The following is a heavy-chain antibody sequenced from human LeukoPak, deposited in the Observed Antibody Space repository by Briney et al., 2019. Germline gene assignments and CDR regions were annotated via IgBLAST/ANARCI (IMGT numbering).Heavy chain of an antibody. V-gene: IGHV4-59*12. J-gene: IGHJ4*02. CDR3: ARARIAARRGEKGVTFDY. CDR2: IYYSGST. CDR1: GGSISSYY. D-gene: IGHD6-6*01. Sequence: KPSETLSLTCTVSGGSISSYYWSWIRQPPGKGLEWIGYIYYSGSTNYNPSLKSRVTISVDTSKNQFSLKLSSVTAADTAVYYCARARIAARRGEKGVTFDYWGQGTLVTVSS.